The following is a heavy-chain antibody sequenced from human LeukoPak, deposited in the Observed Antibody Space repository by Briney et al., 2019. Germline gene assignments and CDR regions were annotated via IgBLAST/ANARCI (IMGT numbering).Heavy chain of an antibody. Sequence: GGSLRLSCAASGFTFSSYDMHWVRQATGKGLEWVSAIGTAGDAYYPGSVKGRFTISRENAKNSLYLQMNSLRAGDTAVYYCARGLSGSGDFDYWGQGTLVTVSS. CDR1: GFTFSSYD. V-gene: IGHV3-13*01. CDR2: IGTAGDA. J-gene: IGHJ4*02. D-gene: IGHD3-10*01. CDR3: ARGLSGSGDFDY.